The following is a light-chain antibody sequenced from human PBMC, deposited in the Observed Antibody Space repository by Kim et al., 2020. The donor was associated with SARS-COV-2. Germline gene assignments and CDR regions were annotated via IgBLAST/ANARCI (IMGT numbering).Light chain of an antibody. J-gene: IGKJ2*01. Sequence: ASVGDRVSITCRASQGISNNLAWYQQKPGKVPQLLIYTASALQPGVPSRFSGSGSGTEFTLTISSLQPEDVATYYCQTYNSAPYTFGQGTKLEI. CDR3: QTYNSAPYT. CDR2: TAS. CDR1: QGISNN. V-gene: IGKV1-27*01.